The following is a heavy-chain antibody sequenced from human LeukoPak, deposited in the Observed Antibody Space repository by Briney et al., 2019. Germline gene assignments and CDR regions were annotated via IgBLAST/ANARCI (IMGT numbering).Heavy chain of an antibody. CDR2: INGDERSR. Sequence: GGSLRLSCEVSGFTFGDYWMHWVRQPPGKGLVWVSRINGDERSRAYADSVKGRSTISRDNSKNTLYLQMNSLRVEDTGTYYCARDRAERNWTYHTLFDSWGQGTPVIVSS. V-gene: IGHV3-74*01. CDR3: ARDRAERNWTYHTLFDS. J-gene: IGHJ4*02. D-gene: IGHD1-7*01. CDR1: GFTFGDYW.